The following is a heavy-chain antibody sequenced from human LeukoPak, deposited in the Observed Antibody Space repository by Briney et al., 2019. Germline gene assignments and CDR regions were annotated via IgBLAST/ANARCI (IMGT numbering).Heavy chain of an antibody. CDR3: ARVSGYCSSTSCYRFDY. CDR1: GYTFTSYG. CDR2: ISAYNGNT. J-gene: IGHJ4*02. Sequence: ASVKVSCKASGYTFTSYGISWVRQAPGQGLEWMGWISAYNGNTNYAQKLQGRVTMTTDTSTSTAYMELRSLRSDDTAVYYCARVSGYCSSTSCYRFDYWGQATLVTVSS. V-gene: IGHV1-18*01. D-gene: IGHD2-2*02.